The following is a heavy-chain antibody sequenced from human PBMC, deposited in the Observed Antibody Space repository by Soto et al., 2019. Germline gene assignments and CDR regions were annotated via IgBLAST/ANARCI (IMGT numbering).Heavy chain of an antibody. CDR2: VYYTGST. V-gene: IGHV4-61*01. Sequence: SETLSLTCTVSGGSVSSGSYYWNWIRQPPGKGLEWIGYVYYTGSTNYNPSLKSRVTISVDTSRNQFSLKLSSVTAADTAVYYCAKDSSPHGCSGGSCQLDYWGQGTLVTVSS. D-gene: IGHD2-15*01. CDR3: AKDSSPHGCSGGSCQLDY. CDR1: GGSVSSGSYY. J-gene: IGHJ4*02.